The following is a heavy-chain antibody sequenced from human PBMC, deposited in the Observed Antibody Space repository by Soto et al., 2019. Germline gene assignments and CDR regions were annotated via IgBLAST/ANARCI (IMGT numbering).Heavy chain of an antibody. CDR1: GYTFTSYG. J-gene: IGHJ4*02. CDR2: INPYNGNT. Sequence: QVQLVQSGAEVKKPGASVKVSCKASGYTFTSYGISWVRQAPGQGLEWMGGINPYNGNTNYAQKLQGRVTMTTDTSTNTAYRELRSLRSYDTAVYYCARDWFGIDYWGQGTLVTVSS. D-gene: IGHD3-16*01. V-gene: IGHV1-18*01. CDR3: ARDWFGIDY.